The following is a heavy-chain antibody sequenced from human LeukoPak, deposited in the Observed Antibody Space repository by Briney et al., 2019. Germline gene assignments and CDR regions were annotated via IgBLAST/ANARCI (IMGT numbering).Heavy chain of an antibody. CDR2: IYSSGST. D-gene: IGHD6-19*01. Sequence: NPSETLSLTCTVSGGSISNYYWSWIRQPAGKELEWIGRIYSSGSTNYNPSLKSRVTMSVDTSKNQFSLKLSSVTAADTAVYYCARGSSGWYSIDYWGQGTLVTVSS. J-gene: IGHJ4*02. V-gene: IGHV4-4*07. CDR3: ARGSSGWYSIDY. CDR1: GGSISNYY.